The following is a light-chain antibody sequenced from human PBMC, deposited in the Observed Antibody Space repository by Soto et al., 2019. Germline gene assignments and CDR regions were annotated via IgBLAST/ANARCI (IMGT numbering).Light chain of an antibody. J-gene: IGKJ1*01. Sequence: EIVMTQSPATLSVSPGERAPLSCRASQSVISNLAWYQQKPGQSPRLLIYGASARATGIPARFSGSGSGTELTLTISSLESEDSAVYYCQQYSSWPPWTLCQGTKVEIK. V-gene: IGKV3-15*01. CDR3: QQYSSWPPWT. CDR2: GAS. CDR1: QSVISN.